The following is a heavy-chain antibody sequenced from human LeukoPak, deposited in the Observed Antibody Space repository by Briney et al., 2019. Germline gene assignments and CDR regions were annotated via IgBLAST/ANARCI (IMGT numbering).Heavy chain of an antibody. D-gene: IGHD4-17*01. CDR1: GFTFNSYA. J-gene: IGHJ4*02. CDR3: TSRRDGDRIY. CDR2: ITGSGGGT. Sequence: GGSLRLSCAASGFTFNSYAMSWVRQPPGKRLEWVSGITGSGGGTYYADSVKGRFTISRDNSKNKLYLQMNSLRAEDTAVYYCTSRRDGDRIYWGQGTLVTASS. V-gene: IGHV3-23*01.